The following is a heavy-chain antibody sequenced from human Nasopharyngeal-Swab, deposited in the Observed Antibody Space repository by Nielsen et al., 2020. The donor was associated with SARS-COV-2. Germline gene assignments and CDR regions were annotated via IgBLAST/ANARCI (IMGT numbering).Heavy chain of an antibody. CDR3: ARGFDY. CDR2: IYYSGST. J-gene: IGHJ4*02. CDR1: GGSFSGFY. V-gene: IGHV4-59*01. Sequence: SETLSLTCGVSGGSFSGFYWHWLRQSPGKGLEWIGYIYYSGSTNYNPSLKSRVTISVDTSKNQFSLKLSSVTAADTAVYYCARGFDYWGQGTLVTVSS.